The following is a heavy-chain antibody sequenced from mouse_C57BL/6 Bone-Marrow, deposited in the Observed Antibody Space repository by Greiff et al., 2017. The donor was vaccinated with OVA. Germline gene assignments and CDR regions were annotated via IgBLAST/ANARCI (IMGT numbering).Heavy chain of an antibody. Sequence: EVMLVESGGGLVKPGGSLKLSCAASGFTFSDYGMHWVRQAPEKGLEWVAYISSGSSTIYYADTVKGRFTISRDNAKNTLFLQMTSLRSEDTAMYYCARGWLLRSFAYWGQGTLVTVSA. J-gene: IGHJ3*01. CDR1: GFTFSDYG. D-gene: IGHD2-3*01. V-gene: IGHV5-17*01. CDR2: ISSGSSTI. CDR3: ARGWLLRSFAY.